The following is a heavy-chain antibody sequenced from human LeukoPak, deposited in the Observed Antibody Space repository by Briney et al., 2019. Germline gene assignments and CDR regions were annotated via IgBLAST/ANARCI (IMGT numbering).Heavy chain of an antibody. V-gene: IGHV3-7*04. CDR2: IKQDGSEK. Sequence: GGSLRPSCAASGFTFSSYWMSWVRLAPGKGLEWVANIKQDGSEKYYVDSVKGRFTISRDNAKNSLYLQMNSLRAEDTAVYYCARARWLVTPFDYWGQGTLVTVSS. J-gene: IGHJ4*02. D-gene: IGHD6-19*01. CDR3: ARARWLVTPFDY. CDR1: GFTFSSYW.